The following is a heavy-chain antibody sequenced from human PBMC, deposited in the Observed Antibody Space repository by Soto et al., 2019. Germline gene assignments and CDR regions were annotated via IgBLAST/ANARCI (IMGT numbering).Heavy chain of an antibody. CDR1: VGTFSSYA. D-gene: IGHD6-13*01. CDR2: IIPIFGTE. CDR3: ARERIAGSKYYYGMDV. V-gene: IGHV1-69*01. Sequence: QVQLVQSWAEVKKPGSSVRVSCKASVGTFSSYAISWVRQAPGQGLEWMGGIIPIFGTENYAQKFQGRVTITADESTSTAYMELCSLRSEDTAVYYCARERIAGSKYYYGMDVWGQGTTVTVSS. J-gene: IGHJ6*02.